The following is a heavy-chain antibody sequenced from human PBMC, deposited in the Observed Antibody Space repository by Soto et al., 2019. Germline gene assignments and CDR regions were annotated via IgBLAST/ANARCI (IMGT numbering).Heavy chain of an antibody. CDR2: ISGTDGGA. J-gene: IGHJ4*02. CDR3: ASGGLHGYTNGGLSYFHS. D-gene: IGHD5-18*01. CDR1: ELSSSNHA. Sequence: EVHLLESGGGLVQPGGSLRLSCAASELSSSNHAMTWVRQAPGKGLEWVSGISGTDGGAYYADSVKGRFTISRDNSRSTLYLQMNCLRVEDTAVYYCASGGLHGYTNGGLSYFHSWGQGTLVTVSS. V-gene: IGHV3-23*01.